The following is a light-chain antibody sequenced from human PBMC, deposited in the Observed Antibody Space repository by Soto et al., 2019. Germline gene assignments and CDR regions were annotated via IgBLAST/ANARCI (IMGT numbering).Light chain of an antibody. CDR2: DAS. V-gene: IGKV3-11*01. Sequence: EIVLTQSQASLSVARRERGPFSFRASQSVSSNLAWYQQNPGQAPRLLIYDASNRATGIPARFSGSGSGTDFTLTISSLEPEDFAVYYCQQRSNWPLTFGGGTKVDI. J-gene: IGKJ4*01. CDR3: QQRSNWPLT. CDR1: QSVSSN.